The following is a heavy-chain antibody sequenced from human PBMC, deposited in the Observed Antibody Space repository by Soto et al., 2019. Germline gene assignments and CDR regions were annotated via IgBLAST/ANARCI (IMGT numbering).Heavy chain of an antibody. Sequence: GGSLRLSCAASGFTFSNAWMSWVRQAPGKGLEWVGRIKSKTDGGTTDYAAPVKGRFTISRDDSKNTLYLQMNSLKTEDTAVYYCTTDWSITGTVRAYYYYYMDVWGKGTTVTVSS. D-gene: IGHD1-20*01. V-gene: IGHV3-15*01. J-gene: IGHJ6*03. CDR3: TTDWSITGTVRAYYYYYMDV. CDR1: GFTFSNAW. CDR2: IKSKTDGGTT.